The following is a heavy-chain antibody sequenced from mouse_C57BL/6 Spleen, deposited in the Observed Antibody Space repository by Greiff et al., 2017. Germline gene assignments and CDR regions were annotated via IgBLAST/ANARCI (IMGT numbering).Heavy chain of an antibody. CDR2: ISSGGSYT. CDR1: GFTFSSYG. J-gene: IGHJ4*01. V-gene: IGHV5-6*01. Sequence: VQLKQSGGDLVKPGGSLKLSCAASGFTFSSYGMSWVRQTPDKRLEWVATISSGGSYTYYPDSVKGRFTISRDNAKNTLYLQMSSLKSEDTAMYYCARPDYDGYAMDYWGQGTSVTVSS. D-gene: IGHD2-4*01. CDR3: ARPDYDGYAMDY.